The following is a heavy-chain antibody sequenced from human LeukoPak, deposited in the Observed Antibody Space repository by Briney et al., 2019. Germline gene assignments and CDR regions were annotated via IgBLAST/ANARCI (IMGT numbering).Heavy chain of an antibody. Sequence: PGGSLRLSCAPSGFTFDNFAMTWVRQAPGKGLEWVSEITGSGGSTYYADSVKGRFTISRDNSKNTLYLQMNSLRAEDTAVYYCARATYYYGSRSQPMYDYWGQGTLVTVSS. J-gene: IGHJ4*02. CDR2: ITGSGGST. V-gene: IGHV3-23*01. D-gene: IGHD3-10*01. CDR1: GFTFDNFA. CDR3: ARATYYYGSRSQPMYDY.